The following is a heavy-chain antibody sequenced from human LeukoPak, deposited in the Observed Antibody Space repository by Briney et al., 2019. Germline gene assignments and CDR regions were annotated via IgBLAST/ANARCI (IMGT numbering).Heavy chain of an antibody. CDR3: ARDPRWLTPDCTSTSCYENYFDP. Sequence: PSETLSLTCGVSGYSISSGYQWAWIRPSPGKGLEWISSIYHSGSAHYNPSLKSRVTISVETSKNQFSLNMYSVTAADTAVYYCARDPRWLTPDCTSTSCYENYFDPWGQGTLVTVSS. J-gene: IGHJ5*02. CDR1: GYSISSGYQ. D-gene: IGHD2-2*01. CDR2: IYHSGSA. V-gene: IGHV4-38-2*02.